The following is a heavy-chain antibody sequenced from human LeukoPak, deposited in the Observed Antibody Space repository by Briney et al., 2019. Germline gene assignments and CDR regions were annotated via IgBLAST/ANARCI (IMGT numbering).Heavy chain of an antibody. V-gene: IGHV3-43*01. CDR2: ISWDGGST. CDR1: GFTFDDYT. J-gene: IGHJ6*03. Sequence: GGSLRLSCAASGFTFDDYTMHWVRQAPGKGLEWVSLISWDGGSTYYADSVKGRFTISRDNSKNSLYLQMNSLRTEDTALYYCAKDSGPGHYYYYMDVWAKGPRSPSP. D-gene: IGHD3-10*01. CDR3: AKDSGPGHYYYYMDV.